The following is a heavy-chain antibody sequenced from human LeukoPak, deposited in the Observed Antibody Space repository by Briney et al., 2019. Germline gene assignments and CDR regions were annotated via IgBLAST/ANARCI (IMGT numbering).Heavy chain of an antibody. Sequence: GGSLRLSCAASGFSFSVYWMHWVRQAPGKGLEWVSGISWNSGSIGYADSVKGRFTISRDNAKNSLYLQMNSLRAEDTALYYCAKTKYTAFCGGDCYSFDYWGQGTLVTVSS. D-gene: IGHD2-21*02. J-gene: IGHJ4*02. CDR3: AKTKYTAFCGGDCYSFDY. CDR2: ISWNSGSI. V-gene: IGHV3-9*01. CDR1: GFSFSVYW.